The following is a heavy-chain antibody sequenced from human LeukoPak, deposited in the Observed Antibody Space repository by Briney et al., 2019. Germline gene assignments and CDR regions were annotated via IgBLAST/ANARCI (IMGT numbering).Heavy chain of an antibody. Sequence: SETLSLTCTVPGGSISSYYWSWIRQPPGKGLEWIGYIYYSGSTNYNPSLKSRVTISVDTSKNQFSLKLSSVTAADTAVYYCARTLVWRQWPVSNWFDPWGQGTLVTVSS. D-gene: IGHD6-19*01. J-gene: IGHJ5*02. CDR1: GGSISSYY. V-gene: IGHV4-59*01. CDR2: IYYSGST. CDR3: ARTLVWRQWPVSNWFDP.